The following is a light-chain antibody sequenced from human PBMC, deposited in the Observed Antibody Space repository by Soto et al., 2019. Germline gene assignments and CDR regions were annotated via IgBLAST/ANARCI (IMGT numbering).Light chain of an antibody. Sequence: DVVMTQSPLSLPVTLGQPASISCRSSQSLVYSDGNSYLSWFQQRPGQSPRRLIYRASNRDSGVPDRFSGSGSGTDFTLKISRVEVEDVGVYYCMQGKYWPPITFGQGTRLEIK. J-gene: IGKJ5*01. CDR2: RAS. CDR1: QSLVYSDGNSY. V-gene: IGKV2-30*01. CDR3: MQGKYWPPIT.